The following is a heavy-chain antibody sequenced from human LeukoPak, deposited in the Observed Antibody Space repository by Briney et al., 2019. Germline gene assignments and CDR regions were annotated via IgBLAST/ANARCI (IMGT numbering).Heavy chain of an antibody. CDR2: IYYSGST. CDR1: GGSITSYY. J-gene: IGHJ5*02. Sequence: SSETLSLTCTVSGGSITSYYWSWIRQPPGKGLEWIGYIYYSGSTDYNPSLKSRVTISVDTSKNQFSLKLSSVTAADTAVYYCARRRANWGPWGQGTLVTVSS. V-gene: IGHV4-59*01. D-gene: IGHD7-27*01. CDR3: ARRRANWGP.